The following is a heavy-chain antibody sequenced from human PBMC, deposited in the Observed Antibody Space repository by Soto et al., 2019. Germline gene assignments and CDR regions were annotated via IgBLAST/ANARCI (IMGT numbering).Heavy chain of an antibody. D-gene: IGHD2-21*01. CDR1: GYSFTSYW. CDR2: IYPGDSDT. V-gene: IGHV5-51*01. CDR3: ARQYCGGECYRSYWYFDL. J-gene: IGHJ2*01. Sequence: PGESLKISCKGAGYSFTSYWIGWVRQMPGKGLEWMGIIYPGDSDTRYSPSFQGQVTISADKSISTAYLQWSSLKASDTAMYYCARQYCGGECYRSYWYFDLWGRGTLVTVSS.